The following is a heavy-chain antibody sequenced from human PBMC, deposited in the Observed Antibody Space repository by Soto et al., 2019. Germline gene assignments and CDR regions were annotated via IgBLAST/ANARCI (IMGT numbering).Heavy chain of an antibody. Sequence: GGSLRLSCAASGFTVSSNYMSWVRQAPGKGLEWVSVIYSGGSTYYADSVKGRFTISRDNSKNTLYLQMNSLRAEDTAVYYCARQADYSGYDYLDYWGQGTLVTVSS. CDR2: IYSGGST. J-gene: IGHJ4*02. D-gene: IGHD5-12*01. CDR1: GFTVSSNY. V-gene: IGHV3-66*04. CDR3: ARQADYSGYDYLDY.